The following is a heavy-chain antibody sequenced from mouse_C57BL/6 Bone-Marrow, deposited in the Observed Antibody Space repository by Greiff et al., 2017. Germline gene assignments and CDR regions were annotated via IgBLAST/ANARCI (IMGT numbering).Heavy chain of an antibody. D-gene: IGHD1-1*01. CDR2: IDPSDSYT. J-gene: IGHJ1*03. CDR3: ASPLYYGSSYWYFDV. Sequence: QVQLQRPGAELVRPGTSVKLSCKASGYTFTSYWMHWVKQRPGQGLEWIGVIDPSDSYTNYNQKFKGKATLTVDTSSSTAYMQLSSLTSEDSAVYYCASPLYYGSSYWYFDVWGTGTTVTVSS. CDR1: GYTFTSYW. V-gene: IGHV1-59*01.